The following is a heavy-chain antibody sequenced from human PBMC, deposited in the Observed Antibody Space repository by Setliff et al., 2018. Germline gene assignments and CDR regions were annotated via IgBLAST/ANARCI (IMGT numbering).Heavy chain of an antibody. D-gene: IGHD3-22*01. CDR2: INPNSGGT. CDR1: GYTFTGYY. J-gene: IGHJ4*02. CDR3: ARDRDSSGYPYYFDY. V-gene: IGHV1-2*04. Sequence: ASVKVSCKASGYTFTGYYMHWVRQAPGQGLEWMGWINPNSGGTNYAQKFQGWVTMTRDTSISTAYMELSRLRSDDTAVYYCARDRDSSGYPYYFDYWGQGTLGTV.